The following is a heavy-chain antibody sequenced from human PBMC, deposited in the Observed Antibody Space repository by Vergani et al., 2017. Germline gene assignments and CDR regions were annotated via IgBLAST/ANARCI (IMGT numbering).Heavy chain of an antibody. D-gene: IGHD2-15*01. CDR2: ISASGNA. V-gene: IGHV4-61*02. CDR1: GGSISAGYYF. CDR3: ARRSGGYYSGGKVHPLRTAFDV. J-gene: IGHJ3*01. Sequence: QVQLQASGPGRVKPSQTLSLTCTMSGGSISAGYYFWSWIRQPAGKGLEWLGHISASGNASHSPSLKRRLSMSVDTSKNQFSLTVTSVTAADTAIYFCARRSGGYYSGGKVHPLRTAFDVWGHGTVVTVSS.